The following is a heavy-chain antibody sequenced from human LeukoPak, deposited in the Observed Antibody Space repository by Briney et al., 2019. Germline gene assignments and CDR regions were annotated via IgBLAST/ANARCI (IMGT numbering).Heavy chain of an antibody. CDR2: ISGSGGST. CDR1: GFTFSDYY. Sequence: GGSLRFSCAASGFTFSDYYMSWVRQAPGKGLEWVSAISGSGGSTYYADSVKGRFTISRDNSKNTLYLQMNSLRAEDTAVYYCAKDLLAPRITIFGVVIGYFDYWGQGTLVTVSS. V-gene: IGHV3-23*01. D-gene: IGHD3-3*01. CDR3: AKDLLAPRITIFGVVIGYFDY. J-gene: IGHJ4*02.